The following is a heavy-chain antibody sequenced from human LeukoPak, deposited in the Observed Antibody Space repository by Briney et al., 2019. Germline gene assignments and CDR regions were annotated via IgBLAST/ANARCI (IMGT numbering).Heavy chain of an antibody. Sequence: ASVQVSCKTSGYIFAHNGISWVRQAPGQGLEWMGIINPSGGSTNYAQKFQGRVTMTRDTSTSTVYMELSSLRSEDTAVYYCARGLGSGSYYGYWGQGSLVTVSS. D-gene: IGHD1-26*01. CDR2: INPSGGST. V-gene: IGHV1-46*01. J-gene: IGHJ4*02. CDR1: GYIFAHNG. CDR3: ARGLGSGSYYGY.